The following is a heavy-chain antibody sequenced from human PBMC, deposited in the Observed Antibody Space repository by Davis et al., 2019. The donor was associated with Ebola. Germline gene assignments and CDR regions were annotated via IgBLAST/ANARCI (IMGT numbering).Heavy chain of an antibody. CDR3: ARDRRYCSGGSCYSRWFDP. CDR2: INPGGGEK. J-gene: IGHJ5*02. D-gene: IGHD2-15*01. CDR1: GFTFSSYW. V-gene: IGHV3-7*01. Sequence: GESLKISCTTSGFTFSSYWMTWVRQAPGKGLEWVANINPGGGEKYYADSVKVRFTISRDNAKNSLYLQMNSLRAEDTAVYYCARDRRYCSGGSCYSRWFDPWGQGTLVTVSS.